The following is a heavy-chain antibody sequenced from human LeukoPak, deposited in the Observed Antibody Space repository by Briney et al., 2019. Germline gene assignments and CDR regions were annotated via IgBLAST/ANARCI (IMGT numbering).Heavy chain of an antibody. CDR3: ARNPEGSSWWIDY. CDR2: IIPIFGTA. Sequence: SVKVSCKASGGTFSSYAISWVRQAPGQGLEWMGGIIPIFGTANYAQKFQGRVTITADESTSTAYMELSSLRSEDTAVYYCARNPEGSSWWIDYWGQGTLVTVSS. J-gene: IGHJ4*02. V-gene: IGHV1-69*13. CDR1: GGTFSSYA. D-gene: IGHD6-13*01.